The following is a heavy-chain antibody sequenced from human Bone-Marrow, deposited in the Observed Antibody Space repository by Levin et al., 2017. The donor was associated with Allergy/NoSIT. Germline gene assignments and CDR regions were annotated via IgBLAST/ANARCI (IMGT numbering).Heavy chain of an antibody. D-gene: IGHD5-12*01. CDR1: GFSFRDYW. CDR3: ARQLRGNSAYDAFDI. J-gene: IGHJ3*02. CDR2: VNEDGSQK. V-gene: IGHV3-7*03. Sequence: GESLKISCAAAGFSFRDYWMTWVRQTPGRGLEWVANVNEDGSQKYYLDSVKGRFTISRDNAKDSVDLQMDYLRDDDTAVYYCARQLRGNSAYDAFDIWGHGTMVTFSS.